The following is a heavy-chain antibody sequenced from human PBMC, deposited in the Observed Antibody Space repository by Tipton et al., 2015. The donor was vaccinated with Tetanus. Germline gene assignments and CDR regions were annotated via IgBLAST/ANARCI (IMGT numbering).Heavy chain of an antibody. Sequence: SLRLSCTGSGFSFRDFGMNWVRQAPGKGLEWVSYISYSSTSIYYAGSVKGRFAVSRDNAKKSLYLQINTLRDEDTAVYYCARRGEARANWFDSWGQGTLVTVSS. D-gene: IGHD2-21*01. CDR1: GFSFRDFG. J-gene: IGHJ5*01. CDR2: ISYSSTSI. V-gene: IGHV3-48*02. CDR3: ARRGEARANWFDS.